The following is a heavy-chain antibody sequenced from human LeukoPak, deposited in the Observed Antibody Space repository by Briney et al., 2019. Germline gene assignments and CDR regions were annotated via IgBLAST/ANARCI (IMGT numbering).Heavy chain of an antibody. CDR3: ARTSEAHSWRARYYDYYMDV. V-gene: IGHV4-61*02. J-gene: IGHJ6*03. D-gene: IGHD6-13*01. CDR1: GGSISSGSYY. Sequence: SETLSLTCTVDGGSISSGSYYWSWIRQPAGKGLEWIGRIYTRGRTNYNPSLKSRVTISVDTSKNQFSLKLSSVTAADTAVYYCARTSEAHSWRARYYDYYMDVWGKGTTVTVSS. CDR2: IYTRGRT.